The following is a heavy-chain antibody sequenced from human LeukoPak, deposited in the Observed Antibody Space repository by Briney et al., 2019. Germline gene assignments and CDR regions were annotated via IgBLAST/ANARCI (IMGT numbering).Heavy chain of an antibody. D-gene: IGHD1-26*01. Sequence: GGSLRLSRAASGFTFSTYNMNWVRQAPGKRLEWVSSITSSSRYIYYADSVKGRFTISRDNAKNSLYLQMDSLRAEDTAVYYCARDPYSGNYYAYYYYYMDVWGKGTTVTVSS. CDR1: GFTFSTYN. J-gene: IGHJ6*03. CDR2: ITSSSRYI. V-gene: IGHV3-21*01. CDR3: ARDPYSGNYYAYYYYYMDV.